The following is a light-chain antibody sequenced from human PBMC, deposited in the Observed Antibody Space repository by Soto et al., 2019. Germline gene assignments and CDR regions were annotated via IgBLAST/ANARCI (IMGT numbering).Light chain of an antibody. Sequence: TKSPSTMSASVGDRVPITXXXXQSISSWLAWYQQKPGKSPKLLIYKASSVESVVPSRFSVSGSGTEFTLTISSLQADEFATYYCQQYNSYYCTFGQGNKLEIK. CDR1: QSISSW. CDR3: QQYNSYYCT. J-gene: IGKJ1*01. V-gene: IGKV1-5*03. CDR2: KAS.